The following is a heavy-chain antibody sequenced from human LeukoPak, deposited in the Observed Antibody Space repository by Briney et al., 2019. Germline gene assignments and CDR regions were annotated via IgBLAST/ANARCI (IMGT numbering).Heavy chain of an antibody. V-gene: IGHV3-66*01. CDR3: ARDPFDRYYYDSTDY. J-gene: IGHJ4*02. Sequence: PGGSLRLSCAASGFTFSSNYMSWVRQAPGKGLEWVSVIYSGGSTYYADSVKGRFTISRDNSKNTLCLQMNSLRAEDTAVYYCARDPFDRYYYDSTDYWGQGTLVTVSS. D-gene: IGHD3-22*01. CDR1: GFTFSSNY. CDR2: IYSGGST.